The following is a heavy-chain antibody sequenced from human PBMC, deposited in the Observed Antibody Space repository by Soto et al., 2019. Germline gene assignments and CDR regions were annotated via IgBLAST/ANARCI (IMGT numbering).Heavy chain of an antibody. CDR1: GFTFSSYS. Sequence: GGSLRLSCAASGFTFSSYSMNWVRQAPGKGLEWVSYISSSSSTIYYADSVKGRFTISRDNAKNSLYLQMNSLRDEDTAVYYCARDQSGYERPSFIHCWGQGTLVTVSS. D-gene: IGHD5-12*01. CDR2: ISSSSSTI. CDR3: ARDQSGYERPSFIHC. V-gene: IGHV3-48*02. J-gene: IGHJ4*02.